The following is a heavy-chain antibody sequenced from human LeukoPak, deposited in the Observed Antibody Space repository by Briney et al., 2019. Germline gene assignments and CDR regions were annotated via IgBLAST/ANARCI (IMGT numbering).Heavy chain of an antibody. CDR2: INHSGST. V-gene: IGHV4-34*01. CDR1: GGSFSGYY. J-gene: IGHJ6*03. CDR3: ARVKSYYYYYMDV. Sequence: SETLSLTCTVYGGSFSGYYWSWIRQPPGKGLEWIGEINHSGSTNYNPSLKSRVTISVDTSKNQFSLKLSSVTAADTAVYYCARVKSYYYYYMDVWGKGTTVTVSS.